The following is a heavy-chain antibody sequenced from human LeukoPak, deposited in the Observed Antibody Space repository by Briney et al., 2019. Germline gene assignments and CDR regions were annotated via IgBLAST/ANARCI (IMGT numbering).Heavy chain of an antibody. J-gene: IGHJ4*02. V-gene: IGHV1-2*02. CDR2: INPNSGGT. CDR3: ASGDIVVVPTVDN. Sequence: AASVKVSCKASGYTFTGYYMHWVRQAPGQGLEWMGWINPNSGGTNYAQKFQGRVTKTRDTSISTAYMGLSRLRSDDTAVYYCASGDIVVVPTVDNWGQGTLVTVSS. D-gene: IGHD2-2*01. CDR1: GYTFTGYY.